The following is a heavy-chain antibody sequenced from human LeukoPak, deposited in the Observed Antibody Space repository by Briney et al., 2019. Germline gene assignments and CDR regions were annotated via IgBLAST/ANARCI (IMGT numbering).Heavy chain of an antibody. CDR2: ISSSSAHI. V-gene: IGHV3-21*01. CDR3: ARDIGGSYTAIDY. J-gene: IGHJ4*02. D-gene: IGHD1-26*01. Sequence: GGSLRLSCAASGFTFSSYSMNWVRQAPGKGLEWVSFISSSSAHISYADSVKGRFTISRDNPRNSLYLQMNSLRAEDTAVYYCARDIGGSYTAIDYWGQGTLVTVSS. CDR1: GFTFSSYS.